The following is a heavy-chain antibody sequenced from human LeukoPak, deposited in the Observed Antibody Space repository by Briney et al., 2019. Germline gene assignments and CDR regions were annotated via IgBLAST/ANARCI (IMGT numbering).Heavy chain of an antibody. Sequence: PSETLSLTCTVSGGSISSYYWNWIRQPPGKGLEWIGYIYYSGSTNYNPSLKSRVTISVDTSKNQFSLKLSSVTAADTAAYYCARHVDYYDSSGYHNWFDPWGQGTLVTVSS. J-gene: IGHJ5*02. CDR2: IYYSGST. D-gene: IGHD3-22*01. CDR3: ARHVDYYDSSGYHNWFDP. V-gene: IGHV4-59*08. CDR1: GGSISSYY.